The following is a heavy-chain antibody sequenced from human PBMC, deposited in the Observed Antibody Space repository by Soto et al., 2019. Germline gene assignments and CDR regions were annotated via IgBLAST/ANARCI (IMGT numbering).Heavy chain of an antibody. D-gene: IGHD2-8*01. Sequence: GGSLRLSCTASGFTFINCAINFVRQAPGKWLEWVGLIRNQTYGGTTEYAASVKGRFTISRDDSNSIAYLQMNSLKTEDSAVYYCTRAESPQEAYFVDGWGQGTQV. CDR3: TRAESPQEAYFVDG. CDR2: IRNQTYGGTT. J-gene: IGHJ4*02. CDR1: GFTFINCA. V-gene: IGHV3-49*04.